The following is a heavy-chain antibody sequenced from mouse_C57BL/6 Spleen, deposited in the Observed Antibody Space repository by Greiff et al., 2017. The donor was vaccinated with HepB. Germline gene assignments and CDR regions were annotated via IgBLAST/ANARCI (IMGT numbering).Heavy chain of an antibody. CDR3: ARDGSRSDY. V-gene: IGHV5-6*01. D-gene: IGHD1-1*01. Sequence: EVKLVESGGDLVKPGGSLKLSCAASGFTFSSYGMSWVRQTPDKRLEWVATISSGGSYTYYPDSVKGRFTISRDNAKNTLYLQMSSLKSEDTAMYYCARDGSRSDYWGQGTTLTVSS. CDR1: GFTFSSYG. CDR2: ISSGGSYT. J-gene: IGHJ2*01.